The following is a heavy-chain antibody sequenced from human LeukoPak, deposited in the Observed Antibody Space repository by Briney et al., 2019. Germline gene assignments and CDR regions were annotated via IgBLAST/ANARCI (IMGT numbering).Heavy chain of an antibody. CDR3: ARATVAATRHSPGRYYYYGMDV. V-gene: IGHV4-34*01. Sequence: SETLSLTCAVYGGSFRGYYWSWIRQPPGKGLEWSGEINHSGSTNYNPSLKSRVTISVDTSKNQFSLKLSSVTAADTAVYYCARATVAATRHSPGRYYYYGMDVWGKGTTVTVSS. J-gene: IGHJ6*04. CDR1: GGSFRGYY. D-gene: IGHD2-15*01. CDR2: INHSGST.